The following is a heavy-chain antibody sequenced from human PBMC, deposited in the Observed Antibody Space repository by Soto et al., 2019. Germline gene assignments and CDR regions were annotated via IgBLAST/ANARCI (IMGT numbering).Heavy chain of an antibody. D-gene: IGHD3-22*01. CDR3: ARTMYDSSAYYYWYLGL. Sequence: QVELVQSGAEVKKPGSSVKVSCQASEDTFRNYAISWVRQAPGQGLEWMGGIIPIFGTANYAQKFQGRVTITADTSANTVYLELSSLRSEDTAVYYCARTMYDSSAYYYWYLGLWGRGTLGSVSS. CDR2: IIPIFGTA. CDR1: EDTFRNYA. J-gene: IGHJ2*01. V-gene: IGHV1-69*06.